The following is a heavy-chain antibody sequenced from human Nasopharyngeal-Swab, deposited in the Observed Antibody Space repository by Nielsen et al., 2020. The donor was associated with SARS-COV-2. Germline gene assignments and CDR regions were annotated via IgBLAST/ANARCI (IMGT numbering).Heavy chain of an antibody. D-gene: IGHD3-10*01. CDR3: ARERGRGGIWNYYYYYMDV. CDR2: SYDSGST. CDR1: GGSISSSSYY. V-gene: IGHV4-39*07. J-gene: IGHJ6*03. Sequence: SETLSLTCIVSGGSISSSSYYWGWIRQPPGKGLEWIGSSYDSGSTYYNPSLKSRTTISVDTSKNQFSLKLSSVTAAGTAVYYCARERGRGGIWNYYYYYMDVWGKGTTVTVSS.